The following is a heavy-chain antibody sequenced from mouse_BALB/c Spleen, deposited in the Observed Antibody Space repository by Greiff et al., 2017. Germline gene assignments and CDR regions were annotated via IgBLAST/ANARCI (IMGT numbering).Heavy chain of an antibody. CDR1: GYAFSSYW. D-gene: IGHD2-3*01. Sequence: VQLQQSGAELVRPGSSVKISCKASGYAFSSYWMNWVKQRPGQGLEWIGQIYPGDGDTNYNEKFKGKATFTADTSSNTAYMQLSSLTSEDSAVYYCASGWSRPFAYWGQGTLVTVSA. J-gene: IGHJ3*01. CDR3: ASGWSRPFAY. CDR2: IYPGDGDT. V-gene: IGHV1-80*01.